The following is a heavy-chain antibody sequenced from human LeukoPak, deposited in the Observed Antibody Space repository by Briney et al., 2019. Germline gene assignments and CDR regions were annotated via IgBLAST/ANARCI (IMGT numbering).Heavy chain of an antibody. D-gene: IGHD1-1*01. Sequence: GGSLRLSCAASGFTVSSNYMSWVRQAPGKGLEWVSGISGSGGSTYYADSVKGRFTISRDNSKKALYLQMNNLRVEDTAVYYCAKDQRSPNHYWGQGTLVTVSS. J-gene: IGHJ4*02. CDR1: GFTVSSNY. CDR3: AKDQRSPNHY. CDR2: ISGSGGST. V-gene: IGHV3-23*01.